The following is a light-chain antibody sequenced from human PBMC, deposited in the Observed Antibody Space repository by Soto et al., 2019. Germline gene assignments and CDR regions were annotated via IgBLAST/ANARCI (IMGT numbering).Light chain of an antibody. Sequence: QSVLTQPPSASGTPGQRVTISCSGSSSNIGSNTVNWYQQLPGTAPKLLIYSNNQRPSGVPDRFSGSKSGTSASLAISGLQSEDESYYYCAAWDDSLNGWVFGGGTKLTGL. J-gene: IGLJ3*02. CDR1: SSNIGSNT. V-gene: IGLV1-44*01. CDR2: SNN. CDR3: AAWDDSLNGWV.